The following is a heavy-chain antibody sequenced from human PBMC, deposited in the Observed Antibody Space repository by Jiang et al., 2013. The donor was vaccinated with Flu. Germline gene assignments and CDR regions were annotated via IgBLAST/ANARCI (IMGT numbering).Heavy chain of an antibody. V-gene: IGHV4-59*11. CDR3: ARDVEVPNWDAFDI. J-gene: IGHJ3*02. Sequence: KPSETLSLTCTGLWGFHQWSLLELDPAVPRRGLEWIGDLYDNERHNPSLKSRVTISVDRSKNQFFLRLRSVTAADTAVYFCARDVEVPNWDAFDIWGQGTMVTVSS. CDR1: GFHQWSL. CDR2: LYDNER. D-gene: IGHD1-1*01.